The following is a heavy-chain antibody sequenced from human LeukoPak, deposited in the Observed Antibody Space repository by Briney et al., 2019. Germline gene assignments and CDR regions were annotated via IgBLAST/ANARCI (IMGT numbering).Heavy chain of an antibody. V-gene: IGHV3-30*02. CDR3: ARAGSGRSPDWFDP. Sequence: PGGSLRLSCAASGFTFSSYGMHWVRQAPGKGLEWVVFIRYDGSNKYYADSVKGRFTISRDNAKNSLYLQMNSLRAEDTAVYYCARAGSGRSPDWFDPWGQGTLVTVSS. D-gene: IGHD1-26*01. CDR2: IRYDGSNK. CDR1: GFTFSSYG. J-gene: IGHJ5*02.